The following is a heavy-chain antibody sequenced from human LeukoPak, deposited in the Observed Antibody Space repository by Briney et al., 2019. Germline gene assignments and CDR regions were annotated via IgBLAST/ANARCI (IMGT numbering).Heavy chain of an antibody. J-gene: IGHJ4*02. CDR2: IYYSGST. V-gene: IGHV4-34*01. CDR3: ARRAVPEYYFDY. D-gene: IGHD2-2*01. Sequence: PSETLSLTCAVYGGSFSGYYWGWIRQPPGKGLEWIGSIYYSGSTYYNPSLKSRVAISVDTSKNQFSLKLSSVTAADTAVYYCARRAVPEYYFDYWGQGTLVTVSS. CDR1: GGSFSGYY.